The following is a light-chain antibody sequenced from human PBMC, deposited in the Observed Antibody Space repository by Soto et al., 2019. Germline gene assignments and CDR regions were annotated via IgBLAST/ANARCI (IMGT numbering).Light chain of an antibody. Sequence: SYELTQPPSVSVSPGQTASIPCSGDKLGDKYACWYQQKPGQSPVLVIYQDSKWPSGIPERFSGSNSGNTATLTISGTQAMDEADYYCQAWDSSTGVFGTGTQLTVL. J-gene: IGLJ1*01. CDR1: KLGDKY. CDR2: QDS. V-gene: IGLV3-1*01. CDR3: QAWDSSTGV.